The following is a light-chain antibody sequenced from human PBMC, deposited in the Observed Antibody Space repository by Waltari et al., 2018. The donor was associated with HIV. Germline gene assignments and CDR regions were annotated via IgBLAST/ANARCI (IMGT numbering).Light chain of an antibody. CDR2: WDN. CDR3: AAWDDSLSGRV. Sequence: QSVLTQPPSASGTPGQRVTIYGSGSNPNIAINYVYWYQQPPGTAPKLLIYWDNQRPSGVPGRFSGSKSGTSASLAISGLRSEDEADYYCAAWDDSLSGRVFGGGTNLTVL. CDR1: NPNIAINY. J-gene: IGLJ3*02. V-gene: IGLV1-47*01.